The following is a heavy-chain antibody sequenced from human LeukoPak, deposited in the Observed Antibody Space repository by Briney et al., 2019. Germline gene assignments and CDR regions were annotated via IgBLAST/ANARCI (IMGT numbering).Heavy chain of an antibody. CDR3: ASGPRGYCYGYLYYYYYGMDV. Sequence: SQTLSLTCAISGDSVSSNSAAWNWIRQSPSRGLEWLGRTYYRSKWYNDYAVSVKSQITINPDTSKNQFSLQLNSVTPEDTAVYYCASGPRGYCYGYLYYYYYGMDVWGQGTTVTVSS. J-gene: IGHJ6*02. D-gene: IGHD5-18*01. CDR2: TYYRSKWYN. V-gene: IGHV6-1*01. CDR1: GDSVSSNSAA.